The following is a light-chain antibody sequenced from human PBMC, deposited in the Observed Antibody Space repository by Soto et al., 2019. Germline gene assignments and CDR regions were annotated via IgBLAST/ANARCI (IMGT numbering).Light chain of an antibody. V-gene: IGKV1-27*01. J-gene: IGKJ3*01. Sequence: DIQMTQSPSSLSASVGNRVTITCRASQAISIYLAWYQQKPGKVPELLIYAATTLQSGVPSRFSGSGSGTEFTLTISRLQPEDVATYYCQKYNSAPLTFGPGTKVDIK. CDR1: QAISIY. CDR2: AAT. CDR3: QKYNSAPLT.